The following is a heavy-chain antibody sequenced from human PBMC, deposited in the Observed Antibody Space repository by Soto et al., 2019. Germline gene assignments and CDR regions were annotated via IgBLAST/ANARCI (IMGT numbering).Heavy chain of an antibody. V-gene: IGHV1-46*01. CDR3: ARVRELYYYGSGSPNWFDP. Sequence: ASVKVSCKASGYTFTSYYIHWVRQAPGQGLEWMGIINPSGGSTSYAQKFQGRVTMTRDTSTSTVYMELSSLRSEDTAVYYCARVRELYYYGSGSPNWFDPWGQGTLVTVSS. D-gene: IGHD3-10*01. CDR2: INPSGGST. J-gene: IGHJ5*02. CDR1: GYTFTSYY.